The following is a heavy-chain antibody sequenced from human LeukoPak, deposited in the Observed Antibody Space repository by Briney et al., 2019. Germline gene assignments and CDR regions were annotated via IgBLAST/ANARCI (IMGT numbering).Heavy chain of an antibody. V-gene: IGHV4-59*01. CDR3: ARGFETAAADWRFDY. Sequence: SENLSLTCTVSGGSISSYYWSWIRQPPGKGLEWIGYIYYSGSTNYNPSLKSRVTISVDTSKNQFSLKLSSVTAADTAVYYCARGFETAAADWRFDYWGQGTLVTVSS. CDR2: IYYSGST. D-gene: IGHD6-13*01. CDR1: GGSISSYY. J-gene: IGHJ4*02.